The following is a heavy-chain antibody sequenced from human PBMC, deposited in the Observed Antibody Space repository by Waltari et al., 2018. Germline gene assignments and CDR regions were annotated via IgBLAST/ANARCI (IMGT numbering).Heavy chain of an antibody. CDR2: IYYSGST. V-gene: IGHV4-39*01. CDR3: ARLYLANPKSIDY. J-gene: IGHJ4*02. D-gene: IGHD5-12*01. Sequence: QLQLQESGPGLVKPSETLSLTCTVSGGSLSSSSYYWGWIRQPPGKGLEWSGSIYYSGSTYYNPSLKSRVTISVDTSKNQFSLKLSSVTAADTAVYYCARLYLANPKSIDYWGQGTLVTVSS. CDR1: GGSLSSSSYY.